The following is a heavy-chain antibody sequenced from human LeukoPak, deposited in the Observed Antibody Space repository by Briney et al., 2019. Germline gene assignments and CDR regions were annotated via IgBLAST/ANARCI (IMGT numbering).Heavy chain of an antibody. CDR3: ARHYSVIVMVPSFPDFPFDY. V-gene: IGHV4-39*01. J-gene: IGHJ4*02. Sequence: SETLSLTCTVSGVSISGSSHYWGWIRQSPGKGLEWIGSIYYTGSAEYNPSLKSRVTLSVDTSKNQLSLNLNSVTAADTALYFCARHYSVIVMVPSFPDFPFDYWGQGILVTVSS. D-gene: IGHD2/OR15-2a*01. CDR2: IYYTGSA. CDR1: GVSISGSSHY.